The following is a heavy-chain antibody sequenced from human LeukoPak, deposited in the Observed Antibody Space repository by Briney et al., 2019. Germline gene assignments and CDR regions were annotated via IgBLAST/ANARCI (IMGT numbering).Heavy chain of an antibody. CDR3: ARRRIYYYYYYMDV. CDR1: GFTFSSYA. D-gene: IGHD2/OR15-2a*01. J-gene: IGHJ6*03. Sequence: GSLRLSCAASGFTFSSYAMSWVRQAPGKGLEWIGEINHSGSTNYNPSLKSRVTISVDTSKNQFSLKLSSVTAADTAVYYCARRRIYYYYYYMDVWGKGTTVTVSS. CDR2: INHSGST. V-gene: IGHV4-34*01.